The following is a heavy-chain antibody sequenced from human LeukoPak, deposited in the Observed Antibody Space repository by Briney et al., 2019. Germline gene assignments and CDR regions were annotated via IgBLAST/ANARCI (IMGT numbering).Heavy chain of an antibody. CDR3: AKVVHRRGWGADY. CDR2: ISGSGGST. CDR1: GFTFSSYG. J-gene: IGHJ4*02. Sequence: GRSLRLSCAASGFTFSSYGMSWVRQAPGKGLEWVSAISGSGGSTYYADSVKGRFTISRDNSKNTLYLQMNSLRAEDPAVYYCAKVVHRRGWGADYWGQGTLVTVSS. D-gene: IGHD3-16*01. V-gene: IGHV3-23*01.